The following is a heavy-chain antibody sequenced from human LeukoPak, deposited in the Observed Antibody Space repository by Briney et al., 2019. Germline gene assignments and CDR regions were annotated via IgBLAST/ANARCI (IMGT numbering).Heavy chain of an antibody. CDR1: GFTFSSYG. CDR2: ISYDGSNK. V-gene: IGHV3-30*18. CDR3: AKDSTGVTDY. Sequence: PGGSLRLSCAASGFTFSSYGMHWVRQAPGKGLEWVAVISYDGSNKYYADSVKGRFTISRDNSKNTLYLRMNSLRAEDTAVYYCAKDSTGVTDYWGQGTLVTVSS. D-gene: IGHD3-10*01. J-gene: IGHJ4*02.